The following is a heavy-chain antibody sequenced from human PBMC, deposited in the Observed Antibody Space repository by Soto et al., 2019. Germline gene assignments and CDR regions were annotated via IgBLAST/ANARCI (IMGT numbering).Heavy chain of an antibody. CDR3: AKGRSGYSYGPSYYFDY. CDR1: GFTFSSYG. CDR2: ISYDGSNK. J-gene: IGHJ4*02. Sequence: QVQLVESGGGVVQPGRSLRLSCAASGFTFSSYGMHWVRQAPGKGLEWVAVISYDGSNKYYADSVKGRFTISRDNSKNTLYLQMNSLRAEDTAVYYCAKGRSGYSYGPSYYFDYWGQGTLVTVSS. D-gene: IGHD5-18*01. V-gene: IGHV3-30*18.